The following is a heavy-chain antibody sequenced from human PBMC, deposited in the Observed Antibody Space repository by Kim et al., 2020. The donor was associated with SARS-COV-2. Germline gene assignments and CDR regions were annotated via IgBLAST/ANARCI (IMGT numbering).Heavy chain of an antibody. CDR1: GYTFTSYG. CDR2: ISAYNGNT. V-gene: IGHV1-18*04. J-gene: IGHJ6*02. Sequence: ASVKVSCKASGYTFTSYGISWVRQAPGQGLEWMGWISAYNGNTNYAQKLQGRVTMTTDTSTSTAYMELRSLRSDDTAVYYCARMGRITMVRGGHYGMDVWGQGTTVTVSS. D-gene: IGHD3-10*01. CDR3: ARMGRITMVRGGHYGMDV.